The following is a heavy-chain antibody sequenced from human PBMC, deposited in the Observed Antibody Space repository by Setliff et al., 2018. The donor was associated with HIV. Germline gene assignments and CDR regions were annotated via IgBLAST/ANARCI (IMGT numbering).Heavy chain of an antibody. D-gene: IGHD3-10*01. V-gene: IGHV4-59*01. J-gene: IGHJ4*02. Sequence: SETLSLTCTVSGGSISSSYWTWTRQPPGKGLEWIGNIHYSGSTNYKLSLKSRVTISVDTSRSQFSLKLSSVTAADTAVYYCARGRDKYGPIDYWGQGTLVTVSS. CDR1: GGSISSSY. CDR2: IHYSGST. CDR3: ARGRDKYGPIDY.